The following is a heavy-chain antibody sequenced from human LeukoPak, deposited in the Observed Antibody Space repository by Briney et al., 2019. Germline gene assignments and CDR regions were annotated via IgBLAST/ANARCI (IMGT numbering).Heavy chain of an antibody. Sequence: GESLRISCKLSEYSFGTWIGWVRQMPGKGLEWMGIIYPYDSETRYSPSFQGQVTISVDASINTAYLHWSIPKASDTAMYYCARTKVAAGLYYFEYWGQGTLLTVSS. J-gene: IGHJ4*02. CDR1: EYSFGTW. CDR3: ARTKVAAGLYYFEY. D-gene: IGHD6-25*01. V-gene: IGHV5-51*01. CDR2: IYPYDSET.